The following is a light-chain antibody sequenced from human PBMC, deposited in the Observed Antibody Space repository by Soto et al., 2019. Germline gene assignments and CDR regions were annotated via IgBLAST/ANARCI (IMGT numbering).Light chain of an antibody. CDR2: KAS. J-gene: IGKJ4*01. Sequence: DIQKTPSPSPPFASVGDRVTITCRASQSISTWLAWYQQKPGKAPKLLIYKASSLEGGVPSRFSGSGSGTEFNITISSLQPDDFATYYCQQYKTYPLTFGGGTKVDIK. CDR3: QQYKTYPLT. V-gene: IGKV1-5*03. CDR1: QSISTW.